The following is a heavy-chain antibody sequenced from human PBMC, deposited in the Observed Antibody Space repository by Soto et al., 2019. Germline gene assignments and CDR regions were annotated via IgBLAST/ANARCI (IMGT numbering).Heavy chain of an antibody. V-gene: IGHV1-69*01. J-gene: IGHJ6*02. CDR1: GATHTNCV. Sequence: KISPKAPGATHTNCVSSWVRQAPGQGLEWMGGIFPKFGTAYSAQKLQDRLTITADESTSTVYMQLSSLRLDDTAVYYCEAEMTFGKLSVVWGQGTTVTVS. CDR3: EAEMTFGKLSVV. CDR2: IFPKFGTA. D-gene: IGHD3-10*01.